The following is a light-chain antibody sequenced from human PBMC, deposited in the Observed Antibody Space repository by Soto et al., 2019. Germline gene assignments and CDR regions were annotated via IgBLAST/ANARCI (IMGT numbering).Light chain of an antibody. CDR1: SSNIGSNS. CDR3: ASWDDSLNAYV. V-gene: IGLV1-44*01. CDR2: SNN. Sequence: QSVLTQPPSASATPGQRVTISCSGSSSNIGSNSVNWYQQVPGTAPRLLIYSNNQRPSGVPDRLSGSKSGTSASLAIGGLLSEDEAEYYCASWDDSLNAYVFGGGTKLTVL. J-gene: IGLJ1*01.